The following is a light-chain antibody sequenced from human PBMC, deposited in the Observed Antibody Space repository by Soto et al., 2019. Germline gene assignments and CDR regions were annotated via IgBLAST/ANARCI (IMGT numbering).Light chain of an antibody. J-gene: IGKJ2*02. CDR2: GAS. CDR1: QTVSSSY. V-gene: IGKV3-20*01. CDR3: QQYLSSPST. Sequence: EIALTQSPGTLSLSPGERATLTCRASQTVSSSYLAWYQQKPGQAPRLLIYGASGRATGIPDRFRGSGSGTDFTLTISRLEPEDFAVYYCQQYLSSPSTFGQGTKLEIK.